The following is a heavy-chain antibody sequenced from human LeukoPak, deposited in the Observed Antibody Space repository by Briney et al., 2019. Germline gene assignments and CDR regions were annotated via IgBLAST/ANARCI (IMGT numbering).Heavy chain of an antibody. CDR3: ARGEYCSGGSCLFVY. J-gene: IGHJ4*02. D-gene: IGHD2-15*01. V-gene: IGHV4-34*01. CDR1: GGSFSGYY. CDR2: INHSGST. Sequence: SETLSLTCAVYGGSFSGYYWSWIRQLPGKGLEWIGEINHSGSTNYNPSLKSRVTISVDTSKNQFSLKLSSVTAADTAVYYCARGEYCSGGSCLFVYWGQGTLVTVSS.